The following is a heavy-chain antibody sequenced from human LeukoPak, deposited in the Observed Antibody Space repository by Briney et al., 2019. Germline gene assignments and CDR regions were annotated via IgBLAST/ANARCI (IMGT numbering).Heavy chain of an antibody. J-gene: IGHJ3*02. D-gene: IGHD3-3*01. V-gene: IGHV3-21*01. CDR2: ISSSSSYI. CDR1: GFTFSSYS. CDR3: ARDGVHYEHAFDI. Sequence: PGGSLRLSCAASGFTFSSYSMNWVRQAPGKGLEWVSSISSSSSYIYYADSVKGRFTISRDNAKNSLYLQMNSLRAEDTAVYYCARDGVHYEHAFDIWNQGTMVTVSS.